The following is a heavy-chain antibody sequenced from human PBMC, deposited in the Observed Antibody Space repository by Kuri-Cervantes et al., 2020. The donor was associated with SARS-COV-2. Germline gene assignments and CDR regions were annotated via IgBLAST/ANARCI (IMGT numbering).Heavy chain of an antibody. V-gene: IGHV4-34*01. Sequence: SETLSLTCAVFGGSFSGYYWSWIRQSPGKGLEWIGSIYYSGSTYYNPSLKSRVTISVDTSKNQFSLKLSSVTAADTAVYYCARRAKMLRFLEWFPGYMDVWGKGTTVTVSS. J-gene: IGHJ6*03. D-gene: IGHD3-3*01. CDR1: GGSFSGYY. CDR3: ARRAKMLRFLEWFPGYMDV. CDR2: IYYSGST.